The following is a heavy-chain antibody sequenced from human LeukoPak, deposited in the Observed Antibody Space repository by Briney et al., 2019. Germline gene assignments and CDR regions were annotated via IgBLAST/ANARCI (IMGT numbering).Heavy chain of an antibody. CDR2: INSDGSST. V-gene: IGHV3-74*01. Sequence: GGSLRLSCAASGFTFSGYWMHWVRQAPGKGLVWVSRINSDGSSTSYADYVKGRFTISRDNAKNTLFLQMNSLRAEDTAVYYCARDKYGGNSNAFDIWGQGTLVSVSS. CDR1: GFTFSGYW. CDR3: ARDKYGGNSNAFDI. J-gene: IGHJ3*02. D-gene: IGHD4-23*01.